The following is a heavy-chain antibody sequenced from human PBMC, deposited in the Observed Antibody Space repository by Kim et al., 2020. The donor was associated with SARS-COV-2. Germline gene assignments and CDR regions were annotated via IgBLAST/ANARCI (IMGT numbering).Heavy chain of an antibody. D-gene: IGHD2-15*01. V-gene: IGHV4-59*01. CDR3: ARVGCSGGSCYGIGSIYYFDY. Sequence: SETLSLTCTVSGGSISSYYWSWIRQPPGKGLEWIGYIYYSGSTNYNPSLKSRVTISVDTSKNQFSLKLSSVTAADTAVYYCARVGCSGGSCYGIGSIYYFDYWGQGTLVTVSS. J-gene: IGHJ4*02. CDR1: GGSISSYY. CDR2: IYYSGST.